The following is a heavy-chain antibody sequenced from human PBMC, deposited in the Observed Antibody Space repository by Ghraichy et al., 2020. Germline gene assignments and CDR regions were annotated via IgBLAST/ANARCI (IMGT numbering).Heavy chain of an antibody. V-gene: IGHV5-51*01. CDR2: IYPTDSDI. CDR3: ARPSLFNCTGGSCYSNWYFDL. CDR1: GYTFGNNW. J-gene: IGHJ2*01. Sequence: GESLNISCQASGYTFGNNWIGWVRQLPGKGLEWLGAIYPTDSDIRYSPSFQGQVTISADKSISTAYLQWSSLKASDTAMYYCARPSLFNCTGGSCYSNWYFDLWGRGTLVTVSS. D-gene: IGHD2-15*01.